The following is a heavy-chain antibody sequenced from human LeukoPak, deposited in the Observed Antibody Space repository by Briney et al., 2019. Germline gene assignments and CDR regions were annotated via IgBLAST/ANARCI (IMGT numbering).Heavy chain of an antibody. J-gene: IGHJ5*02. CDR1: GGSISSYY. CDR2: IYYSGST. D-gene: IGHD1-26*01. V-gene: IGHV4-59*01. CDR3: ARGVGATTGFDNWFDP. Sequence: SETLSLTCTVSGGSISSYYWSWIRQPPGKGLEWLGYIYYSGSTNYNPSLKSRVTISVDTSKNQFSLKLSSVTAADTAVYYCARGVGATTGFDNWFDPWGQGTLVTASS.